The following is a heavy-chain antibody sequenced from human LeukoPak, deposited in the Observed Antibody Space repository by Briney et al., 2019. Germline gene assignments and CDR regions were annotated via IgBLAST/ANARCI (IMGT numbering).Heavy chain of an antibody. CDR2: VHLSGRT. J-gene: IGHJ4*02. CDR3: AREGGPYRPLDY. CDR1: GGSISTTNW. V-gene: IGHV4-4*02. Sequence: SGTLSLTCGVSGGSISTTNWWTWVRQPPGVGLEWIGEVHLSGRTHYNPSLESRVTMSVDMSENHISLRLTSVTAADTAVYYCAREGGPYRPLDYSGQGTLVTVSS.